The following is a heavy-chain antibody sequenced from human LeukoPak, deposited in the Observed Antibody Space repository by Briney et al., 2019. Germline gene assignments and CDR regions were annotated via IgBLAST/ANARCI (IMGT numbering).Heavy chain of an antibody. CDR2: ISSNGGST. J-gene: IGHJ3*02. D-gene: IGHD1-14*01. CDR3: ARAETQNAFDI. V-gene: IGHV3-64*01. Sequence: GRSLRLSCAASGFTFSSYAMHWVRQAPGKGLEYVSAISSNGGSTYYANSVKGRFTISRDNSKNTLYLQMGSLRAEDMAVYYCARAETQNAFDIWGQGTMVTVSS. CDR1: GFTFSSYA.